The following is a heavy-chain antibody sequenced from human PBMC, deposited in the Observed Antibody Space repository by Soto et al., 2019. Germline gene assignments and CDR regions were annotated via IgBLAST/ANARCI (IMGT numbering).Heavy chain of an antibody. CDR1: GFTFSSYG. CDR2: ISYDGSNK. Sequence: VQLVESGGGVVQPGRSLRLSCAASGFTFSSYGMHWVRQAPGKGLEWVAVISYDGSNKYYADSVKGRFTISRDNSKNTLYLQMNSLRAEDTAVYYCAKISYSRPTDYWGQGTLVTVSS. J-gene: IGHJ4*02. D-gene: IGHD6-13*01. CDR3: AKISYSRPTDY. V-gene: IGHV3-30*18.